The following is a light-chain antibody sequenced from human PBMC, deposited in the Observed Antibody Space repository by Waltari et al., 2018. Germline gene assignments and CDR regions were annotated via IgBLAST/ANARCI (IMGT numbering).Light chain of an antibody. Sequence: YFLSKYIGERVNITCRANQDISSYLAWYQQKPGKAPKLLISAASTLQSVVPSRFSGSGSGTEFTLTISSLQSEDIATYYCQQLLSYPLTFGGGTKVEIK. CDR2: AAS. V-gene: IGKV1-9*01. CDR1: QDISSY. J-gene: IGKJ4*01. CDR3: QQLLSYPLT.